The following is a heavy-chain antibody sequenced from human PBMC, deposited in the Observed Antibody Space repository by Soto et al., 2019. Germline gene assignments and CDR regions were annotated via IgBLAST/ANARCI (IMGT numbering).Heavy chain of an antibody. V-gene: IGHV1-69*04. CDR2: IIPILGIA. CDR1: GGTFSSYT. J-gene: IGHJ6*03. CDR3: GREVVTETTSGSNYYYMDV. Sequence: SVKVSCKASGGTFSSYTISWVRQAPGQGLEWMGRIIPILGIANYAQKFQGRVTITADKSTSTAYMELSSLRSEDTAVYYCGREVVTETTSGSNYYYMDVWGKGTTVTVSS. D-gene: IGHD1-7*01.